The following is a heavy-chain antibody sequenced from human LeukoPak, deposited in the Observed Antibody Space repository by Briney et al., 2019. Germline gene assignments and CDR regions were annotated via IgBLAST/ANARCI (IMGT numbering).Heavy chain of an antibody. J-gene: IGHJ4*02. CDR3: ARGRYSSSWHDY. V-gene: IGHV3-64*02. D-gene: IGHD6-13*01. CDR2: ITSSGNNI. Sequence: GGSLRLSCAASGFIFNSYAMHWVRQAPGRGLEYVSAITSSGNNIFYADSVKGRFTISRDNSKNTLYLQMGSLRAEDTAVYYCARGRYSSSWHDYWGQGTLVTVSS. CDR1: GFIFNSYA.